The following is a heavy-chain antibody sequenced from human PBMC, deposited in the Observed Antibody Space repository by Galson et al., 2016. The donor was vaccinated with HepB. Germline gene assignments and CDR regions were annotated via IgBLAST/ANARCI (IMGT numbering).Heavy chain of an antibody. V-gene: IGHV4-30-2*06. CDR3: RGAMDV. CDR2: IFHTGGT. Sequence: TLSLTCAVSGVSISSGGSSWSWIRQSPGKGLEWIGHIFHTGGTYYNPSLQGRVTMSVDTSKNQFSLNLTSVTAADTAIYYCRGAMDVWGQGTTVIVSS. D-gene: IGHD3-10*01. J-gene: IGHJ6*02. CDR1: GVSISSGGSS.